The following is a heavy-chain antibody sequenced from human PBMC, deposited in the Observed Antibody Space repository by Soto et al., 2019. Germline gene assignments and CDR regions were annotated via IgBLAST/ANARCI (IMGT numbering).Heavy chain of an antibody. V-gene: IGHV3-30-3*01. J-gene: IGHJ4*02. Sequence: GGSLRLSCAASGFTFSSYAMHWVRQAPGKGLEWVAVISYDGSNKYYADSVKGRFTISRDNSKNTLYLQMNSLRAEDTAVYYCARAPYYYVSSGYYWGSAHYFDYWGQGTLVTVSS. CDR1: GFTFSSYA. CDR2: ISYDGSNK. D-gene: IGHD3-22*01. CDR3: ARAPYYYVSSGYYWGSAHYFDY.